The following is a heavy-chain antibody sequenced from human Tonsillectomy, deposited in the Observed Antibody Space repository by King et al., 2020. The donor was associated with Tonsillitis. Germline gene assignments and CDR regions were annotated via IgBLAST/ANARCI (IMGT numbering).Heavy chain of an antibody. D-gene: IGHD5-18*01. CDR3: AKERGDVDPGSYGLDV. Sequence: QVQLVESGGGVVQPGGSLRLSCAASGFTFSNYGIHWVRQAPGKGLEWVAVISYDGSNKYYADSVKGRFTISRDNSKNTLYLQMNSLRAEDTAVYYCAKERGDVDPGSYGLDVWGQGTTVTVSS. CDR1: GFTFSNYG. CDR2: ISYDGSNK. V-gene: IGHV3-30*18. J-gene: IGHJ6*02.